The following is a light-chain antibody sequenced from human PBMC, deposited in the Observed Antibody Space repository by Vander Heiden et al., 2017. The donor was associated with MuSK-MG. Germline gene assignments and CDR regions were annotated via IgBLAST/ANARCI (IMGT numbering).Light chain of an antibody. CDR1: SSDVGGYNY. Sequence: QSALTQVASVSGSPGQSITISCTGTSSDVGGYNYVSWFQQHSGKGPKLWIYDVTNRPSGISDRFSGSKSGNTASLTISGLQPEDEADYFCSSYTGSNSLVVFGGGTKLTVL. V-gene: IGLV2-14*03. CDR2: DVT. J-gene: IGLJ2*01. CDR3: SSYTGSNSLVV.